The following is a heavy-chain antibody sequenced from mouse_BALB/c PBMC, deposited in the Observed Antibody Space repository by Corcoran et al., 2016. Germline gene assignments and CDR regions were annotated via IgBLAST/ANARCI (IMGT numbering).Heavy chain of an antibody. J-gene: IGHJ3*01. D-gene: IGHD4-1*01. CDR1: GFSLSTSGMG. CDR3: ARRANFPWFAY. V-gene: IGHV8-12*01. CDR2: IYWDDDK. Sequence: QVTLKESGPGILQPSQTLSLTCSFSGFSLSTSGMGVSWIRQPSGKGLEWLAHIYWDDDKRYNPSLKSRLIISKDTSRNQVFLKITSVDTADTATYYCARRANFPWFAYWGQGTLVTVSA.